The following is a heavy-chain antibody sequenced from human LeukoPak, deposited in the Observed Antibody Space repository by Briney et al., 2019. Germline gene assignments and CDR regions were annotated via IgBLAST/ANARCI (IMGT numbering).Heavy chain of an antibody. J-gene: IGHJ6*02. CDR3: ARDLGSYYLTGMDV. CDR2: IWYDGSNK. V-gene: IGHV3-33*01. D-gene: IGHD1-26*01. Sequence: PGGSLRLSCAASGFTFSSYGMHWVRQAPGKGLEWVAVIWYDGSNKYYADSVKGRFTISRDNSKNTLYLQMNSLRAEDTAVYYCARDLGSYYLTGMDVWGRGTTVTVSS. CDR1: GFTFSSYG.